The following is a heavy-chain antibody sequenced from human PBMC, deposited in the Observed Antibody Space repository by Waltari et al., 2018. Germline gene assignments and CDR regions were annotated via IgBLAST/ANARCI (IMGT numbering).Heavy chain of an antibody. Sequence: EVQLVESGGGLVKPGGSLRLSCAASGFTFSSFSMNWVRQAPGKGLEWVSSISSSSPYIYYAYYADSVRGRFTISRDDAKHSLYLQMNSLRAEDTAVYYCATGGNWSPLGDYWGQGTLVTVSS. CDR2: ISSSSPYIYYA. CDR3: ATGGNWSPLGDY. V-gene: IGHV3-21*01. D-gene: IGHD1-1*01. CDR1: GFTFSSFS. J-gene: IGHJ4*02.